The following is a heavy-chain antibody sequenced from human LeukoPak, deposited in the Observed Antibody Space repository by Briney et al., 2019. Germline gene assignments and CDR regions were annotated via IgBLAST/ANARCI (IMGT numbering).Heavy chain of an antibody. V-gene: IGHV3-30-3*01. CDR3: ARDFRDYRDYVAYFDS. D-gene: IGHD4-17*01. CDR2: ILYDGTNK. J-gene: IGHJ4*02. Sequence: GGSLRLSCVASGFTFSTYTMHWVRQAPGKGLEWVAVILYDGTNKYYADSVKGRFTISRDNSRNTLYLQMNSLRAEDTAVYYCARDFRDYRDYVAYFDSWGQGTLVTVSS. CDR1: GFTFSTYT.